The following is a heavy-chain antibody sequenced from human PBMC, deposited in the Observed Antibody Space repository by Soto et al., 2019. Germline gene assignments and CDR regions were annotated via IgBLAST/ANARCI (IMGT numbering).Heavy chain of an antibody. CDR1: GYSFTSYW. J-gene: IGHJ3*02. CDR3: ASQPVVVVAATNDGLDI. D-gene: IGHD2-15*01. CDR2: IYPGDSDT. V-gene: IGHV5-51*01. Sequence: GESLKISCQGSGYSFTSYWIGWVRQMPGKGLEWMGFIYPGDSDTRYNPSLQGPVTISADKSISTAYLQWSSLKASDTAMYYCASQPVVVVAATNDGLDIWGQGTMVTVSS.